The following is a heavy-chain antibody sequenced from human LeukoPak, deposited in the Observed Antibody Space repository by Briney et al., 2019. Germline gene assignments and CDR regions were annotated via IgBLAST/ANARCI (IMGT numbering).Heavy chain of an antibody. CDR1: GFIFTRYA. CDR3: ARDGEWGVGANNYYYMDV. Sequence: GGSLRLSCAASGFIFTRYAMHWVRQAPGRGLEYVSSTTANGEHTYFANSLRGRFTASRGNSQNILYLLMGSLRVEDTAVYYCARDGEWGVGANNYYYMDVWGKGTTVTVSS. CDR2: TTANGEHT. J-gene: IGHJ6*03. V-gene: IGHV3-64*01. D-gene: IGHD1-26*01.